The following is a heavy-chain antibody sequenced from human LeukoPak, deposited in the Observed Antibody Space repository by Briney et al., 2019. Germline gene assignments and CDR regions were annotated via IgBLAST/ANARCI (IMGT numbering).Heavy chain of an antibody. V-gene: IGHV4-34*01. D-gene: IGHD3-10*01. CDR2: INHSGST. CDR1: GGSFSGYY. CDR3: ARQKYYGSGSYVFWFDP. Sequence: SETLSLTCAVDGGSFSGYYWSWIRRPPGKGLERIGKINHSGSTNYNPSLKSRVTISVDTSKNQFSLKLSSVTAADTAVYYCARQKYYGSGSYVFWFDPWGQGTLVTVSS. J-gene: IGHJ5*02.